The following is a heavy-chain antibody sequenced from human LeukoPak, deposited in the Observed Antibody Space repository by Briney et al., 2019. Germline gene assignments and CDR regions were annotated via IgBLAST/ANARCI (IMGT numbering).Heavy chain of an antibody. CDR1: GGSISSSSYY. D-gene: IGHD6-13*01. CDR3: ARLFAAATTLFDY. CDR2: IHYSGST. J-gene: IGHJ4*02. V-gene: IGHV4-39*01. Sequence: PSETLSLTCTVSGGSISSSSYYWGWIRQPPGKGLEWIGSIHYSGSTYYNPSLKSRATMSVDTSKNQFSLKLSSVTAADTAVYYCARLFAAATTLFDYWGQGTLVTVSS.